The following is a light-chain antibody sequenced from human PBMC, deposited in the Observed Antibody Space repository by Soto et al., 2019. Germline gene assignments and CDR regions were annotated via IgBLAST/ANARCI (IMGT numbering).Light chain of an antibody. J-gene: IGLJ1*01. CDR3: AAWDDSLNGYV. V-gene: IGLV1-44*01. CDR2: SHN. CDR1: SSNIGSNT. Sequence: QSVPTQPPSASGTPGQRVTISCSGSSSNIGSNTVNWYQQLPGTAPKLLSYSHNQRPSGVPDRFSGSQSGTSASLAISGLQSEDEADYYCAAWDDSLNGYVFGTGTKLTVL.